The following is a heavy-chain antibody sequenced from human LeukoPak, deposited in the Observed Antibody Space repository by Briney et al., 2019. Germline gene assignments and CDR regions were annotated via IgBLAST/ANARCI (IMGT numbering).Heavy chain of an antibody. CDR3: ARGGYGDYVIVY. CDR2: ISSSSSYT. V-gene: IGHV3-11*06. CDR1: GLTFSDYY. J-gene: IGHJ4*02. Sequence: PGGSLRLSCAASGLTFSDYYMSWIRQAPGKGLEWVSYISSSSSYTNYADSVKGRFTISRDNAKNSLYLQMNSLRAEDTAVYYCARGGYGDYVIVYWGQGTLVTVSS. D-gene: IGHD4-17*01.